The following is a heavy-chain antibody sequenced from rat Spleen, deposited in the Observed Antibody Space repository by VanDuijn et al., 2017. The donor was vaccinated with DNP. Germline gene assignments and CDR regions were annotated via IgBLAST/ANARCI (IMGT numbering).Heavy chain of an antibody. CDR3: ARHRALDYGSPFDY. Sequence: EVQLVESGGGLVQPGRSLKLSCAASGFTFSNYYMAWVRQAPKKGLEWVATISTSGSRTYYPDSVKGRFTISRANAKSSLYLQMNSLKSEDTATYYCARHRALDYGSPFDYWGQGVMVTVSS. J-gene: IGHJ2*01. V-gene: IGHV5-25*01. CDR1: GFTFSNYY. CDR2: ISTSGSRT. D-gene: IGHD1-3*01.